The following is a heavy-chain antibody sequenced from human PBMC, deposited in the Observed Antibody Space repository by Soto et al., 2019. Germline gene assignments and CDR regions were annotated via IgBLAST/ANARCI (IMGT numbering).Heavy chain of an antibody. J-gene: IGHJ5*02. D-gene: IGHD3-10*01. V-gene: IGHV3-23*01. Sequence: EVQLLESGGDLVQPGGSLRLSCVASGFSFDNYGMSWVRQAPGKGLEWVSAIKSDGSSTYYAASVKDRFTISRDNSKNTLYLHLNSLRAEDTAVYYCAQLGLMTFSHKHYFNPWGRGTLVTVSS. CDR2: IKSDGSST. CDR3: AQLGLMTFSHKHYFNP. CDR1: GFSFDNYG.